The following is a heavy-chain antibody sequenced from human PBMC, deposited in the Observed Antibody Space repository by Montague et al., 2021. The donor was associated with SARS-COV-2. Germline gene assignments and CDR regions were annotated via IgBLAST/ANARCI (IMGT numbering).Heavy chain of an antibody. CDR1: GDSITSIIHY. V-gene: IGHV4-39*01. CDR2: IYYTGAI. J-gene: IGHJ4*02. D-gene: IGHD3-9*01. Sequence: SETLSLTCTVSGDSITSIIHYWGWIRQPPGKGLEWIGSIYYTGAIYDNPSLKSRVTMSLDTSKSQFSLKLTSVTAADTAVYFCARHLLKLPGYHWGQGTLVTVSS. CDR3: ARHLLKLPGYH.